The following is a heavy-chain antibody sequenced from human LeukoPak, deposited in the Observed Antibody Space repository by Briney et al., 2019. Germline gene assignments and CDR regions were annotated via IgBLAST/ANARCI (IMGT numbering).Heavy chain of an antibody. Sequence: GGSLRLSCAASGFTFSSYAMHWVRQAPGKGLEWVAVISYDGSNKYYADSVKGRFTISRDNSKNTLYLQMNSLRAEDTAVYYCARDAYYYDSSGYYPNLDYWGQGTLVTVSS. D-gene: IGHD3-22*01. CDR2: ISYDGSNK. V-gene: IGHV3-30*01. CDR1: GFTFSSYA. J-gene: IGHJ4*02. CDR3: ARDAYYYDSSGYYPNLDY.